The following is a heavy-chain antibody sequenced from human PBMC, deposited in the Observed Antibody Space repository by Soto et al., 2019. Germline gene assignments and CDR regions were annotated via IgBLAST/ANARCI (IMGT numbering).Heavy chain of an antibody. CDR3: ARVPTIFGVVTTYNGMDV. CDR1: GFTVSSNY. Sequence: EVQLVESGGGLIQPGGSLRLSCAASGFTVSSNYMSWVRQAPGKGLDWVSVIYSGGSTYYADSVKGRFTISRDNSKNTPYIQMNSLRVEDTAVYYCARVPTIFGVVTTYNGMDVWGQWTTVTVSS. V-gene: IGHV3-53*01. D-gene: IGHD3-3*01. J-gene: IGHJ6*02. CDR2: IYSGGST.